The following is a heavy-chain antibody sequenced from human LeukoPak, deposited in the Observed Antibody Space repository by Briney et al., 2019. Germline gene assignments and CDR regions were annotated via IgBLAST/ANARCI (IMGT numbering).Heavy chain of an antibody. Sequence: ASVKVSCKASGYTFTGYYMHWVRQAPGQGLEWMGWINPNSGGTNYAQKFQGRVTMTRDTSISTAYMELSRLRSDDTAVYYCARSERYSSSWYPDYWGQGTLVTVSS. D-gene: IGHD6-13*01. CDR1: GYTFTGYY. CDR2: INPNSGGT. V-gene: IGHV1-2*02. CDR3: ARSERYSSSWYPDY. J-gene: IGHJ4*02.